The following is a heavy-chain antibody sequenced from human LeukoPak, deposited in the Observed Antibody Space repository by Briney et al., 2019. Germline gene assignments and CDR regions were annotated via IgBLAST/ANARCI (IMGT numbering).Heavy chain of an antibody. J-gene: IGHJ2*01. Sequence: PSETLSLTCTVSGGSISSSSYYWGWIRQPPGKGLEWIGSIYYSGSTYYNPSLKSRVTISVDTSKNQFSLKLSSVTAADTAVYYCARHLDWGYDFGGGRLEALNAYGGRGPRVPVPS. D-gene: IGHD3-3*01. CDR3: ARHLDWGYDFGGGRLEALNAY. CDR1: GGSISSSSYY. CDR2: IYYSGST. V-gene: IGHV4-39*01.